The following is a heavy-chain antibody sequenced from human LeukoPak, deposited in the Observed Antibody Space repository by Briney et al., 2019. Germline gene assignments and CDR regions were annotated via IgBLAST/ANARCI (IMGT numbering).Heavy chain of an antibody. D-gene: IGHD3-16*01. Sequence: PGGSLRLSCAASGFTFSSYSMNWVRQAPGKGLEWVSSISSSSSYIYYADSVKGRFTISRDNAKNSLYLQMNSLRAEDTAVYYCARDMIKRAGLDYWGQGTLVTVSS. V-gene: IGHV3-21*01. CDR2: ISSSSSYI. CDR3: ARDMIKRAGLDY. J-gene: IGHJ4*02. CDR1: GFTFSSYS.